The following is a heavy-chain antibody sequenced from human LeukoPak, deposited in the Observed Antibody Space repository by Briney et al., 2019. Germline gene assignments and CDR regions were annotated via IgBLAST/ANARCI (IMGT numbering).Heavy chain of an antibody. D-gene: IGHD3-10*02. V-gene: IGHV3-48*04. CDR3: AELGITMIGGV. J-gene: IGHJ6*04. CDR1: GLSLSPYG. CDR2: ISSSGSTI. Sequence: GGSLRLSCAASGLSLSPYGMNWVRQAPGKGLEWVSYISSSGSTIYYADSVKGRFTISRDNAKNSLYLQMNSLRAEDTAVYYCAELGITMIGGVWGKGTTVTISS.